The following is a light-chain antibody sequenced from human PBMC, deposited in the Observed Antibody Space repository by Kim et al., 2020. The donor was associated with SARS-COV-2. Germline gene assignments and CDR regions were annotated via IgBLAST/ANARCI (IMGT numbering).Light chain of an antibody. J-gene: IGKJ1*01. CDR3: QKYNSAPRT. V-gene: IGKV1-27*01. CDR1: QGISNY. Sequence: ASVGDRVTITCRASQGISNYLAWYQQKPGQVPKLLIYAASTLRSGVPSRFSGRGSGTDFTLTISSLQPEDVATYYCQKYNSAPRTFGQGTKVDIK. CDR2: AAS.